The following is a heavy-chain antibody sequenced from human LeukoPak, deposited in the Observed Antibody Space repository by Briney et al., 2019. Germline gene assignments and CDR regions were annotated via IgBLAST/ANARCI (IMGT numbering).Heavy chain of an antibody. CDR1: GYTFTSYG. CDR3: ARTKDIVVVPAAYEDWFDP. D-gene: IGHD2-2*01. Sequence: ASVKVSCKASGYTFTSYGISWVRQAPGQGLEWMGWISAYNGNTNYAQKLQGRVTMTTDTSTSTAYMELRSLRSDDTAVYYCARTKDIVVVPAAYEDWFDPWGQGTLVTVSS. J-gene: IGHJ5*02. V-gene: IGHV1-18*01. CDR2: ISAYNGNT.